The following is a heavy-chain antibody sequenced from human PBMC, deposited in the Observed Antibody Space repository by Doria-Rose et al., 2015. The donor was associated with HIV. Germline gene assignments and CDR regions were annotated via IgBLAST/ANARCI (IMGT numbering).Heavy chain of an antibody. Sequence: SLQSRVTMSIDTSKNQFSLRLTSVTAADTAVYYCARARDSSTAADFDYWGQGTLVTVSS. J-gene: IGHJ4*02. CDR3: ARARDSSTAADFDY. V-gene: IGHV4-4*07. D-gene: IGHD6-6*01.